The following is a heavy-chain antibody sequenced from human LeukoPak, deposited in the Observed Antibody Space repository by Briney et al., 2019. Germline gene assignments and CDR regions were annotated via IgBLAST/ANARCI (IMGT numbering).Heavy chain of an antibody. Sequence: PSETLSLACTVSGGSISSGDYYWGWIRQPPGRGLEWIGSIYYSGSTYYNPSLKSRVTMSLDTSKNQFSLNLSSVTAADTAVYYCARVGSTIFGGNDYWGQGILVTVSS. V-gene: IGHV4-39*07. J-gene: IGHJ4*02. D-gene: IGHD3-3*01. CDR1: GGSISSGDYY. CDR2: IYYSGST. CDR3: ARVGSTIFGGNDY.